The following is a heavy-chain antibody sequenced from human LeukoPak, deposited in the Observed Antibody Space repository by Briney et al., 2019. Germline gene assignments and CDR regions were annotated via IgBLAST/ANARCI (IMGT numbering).Heavy chain of an antibody. CDR1: GFSISSGYY. Sequence: SETLSLTCAVSGFSISSGYYWGWIRQPPGKGLVWIGIVFRDGSAFYNPSLKSRVSLSVDTSTMKFSLRLTSVTAADTAVYYCARLTYSFTGGGYHYFDHWGQGALVSVSS. CDR2: VFRDGSA. V-gene: IGHV4-38-2*01. CDR3: ARLTYSFTGGGYHYFDH. J-gene: IGHJ4*02. D-gene: IGHD2-8*02.